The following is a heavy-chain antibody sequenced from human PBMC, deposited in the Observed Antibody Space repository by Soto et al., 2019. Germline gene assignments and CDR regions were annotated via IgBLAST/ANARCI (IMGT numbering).Heavy chain of an antibody. Sequence: ASVKVSCKASGYTLTSYGISWVRRARGQGLEWMGWISAYNGNTNYAQKLQGRVTMTTDTSTSTAYMELRSLRSDDTAVYYCARDQVGATGSGHYYYGMDVWGQGTTVTVSS. CDR1: GYTLTSYG. J-gene: IGHJ6*02. D-gene: IGHD1-26*01. CDR3: ARDQVGATGSGHYYYGMDV. V-gene: IGHV1-18*01. CDR2: ISAYNGNT.